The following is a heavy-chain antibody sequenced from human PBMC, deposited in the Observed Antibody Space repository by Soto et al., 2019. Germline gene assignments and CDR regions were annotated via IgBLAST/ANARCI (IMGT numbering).Heavy chain of an antibody. V-gene: IGHV1-69*12. CDR2: IIPIFGTA. Sequence: QVQLVQSGAEVKKPGSSVKVSCKASGGTFSSYAISWVRQAPGQGLEWMGGIIPIFGTANYAQKFQGRVTMTGDESTSTAYRGLSSRRSEDRPVYYCAGGDGDYWGMDVGGQGTTVTFPS. D-gene: IGHD4-17*01. J-gene: IGHJ6*02. CDR3: AGGDGDYWGMDV. CDR1: GGTFSSYA.